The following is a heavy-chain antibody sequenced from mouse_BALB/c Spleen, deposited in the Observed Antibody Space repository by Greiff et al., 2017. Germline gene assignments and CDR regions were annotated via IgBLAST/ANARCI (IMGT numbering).Heavy chain of an antibody. D-gene: IGHD1-2*01. CDR1: GFNIKDTY. CDR2: IDPANGNT. V-gene: IGHV14-3*02. CDR3: ARILRHYAMDY. J-gene: IGHJ4*01. Sequence: EVKLVESGAELVKPGASVKLSCTASGFNIKDTYMHWVKQRPEQGLEWIGRIDPANGNTKYDPKFQGKATITADTSSNTAYLQLSSLTSEDTAVYYCARILRHYAMDYWGQGTSVTVSS.